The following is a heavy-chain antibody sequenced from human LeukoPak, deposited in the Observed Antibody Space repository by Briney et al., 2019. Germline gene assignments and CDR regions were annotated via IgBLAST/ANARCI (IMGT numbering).Heavy chain of an antibody. CDR1: GFTFSSYG. D-gene: IGHD5-12*01. Sequence: GGSLRLSCAASGFTFSSYGMHWVRQAPGKGLEWVAVISYDGSNKYYADSVKGRFTISRDNSKNTLYQQMNSLRAEDTAVYYCARDPYSGYDYGYFDYWGQGTLVTVSS. V-gene: IGHV3-30*03. CDR2: ISYDGSNK. J-gene: IGHJ4*02. CDR3: ARDPYSGYDYGYFDY.